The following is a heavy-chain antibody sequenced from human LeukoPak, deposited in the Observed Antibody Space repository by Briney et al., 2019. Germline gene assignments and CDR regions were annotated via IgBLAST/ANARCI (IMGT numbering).Heavy chain of an antibody. CDR1: GFNVRSNY. CDR2: ISSRSGYI. D-gene: IGHD1-1*01. CDR3: VRERGSIGTDLHF. V-gene: IGHV3-21*01. J-gene: IGHJ4*02. Sequence: GGSLRLSCAASGFNVRSNYMTWVRQAPGQGLDWVSSISSRSGYIYYAESVKGRFTISRDNAKNSLYLQMNSLRAEDTAVYYCVRERGSIGTDLHFWGQGTLVTVSS.